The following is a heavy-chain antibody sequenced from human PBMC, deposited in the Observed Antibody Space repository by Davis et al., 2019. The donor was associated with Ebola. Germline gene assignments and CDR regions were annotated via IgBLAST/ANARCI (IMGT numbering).Heavy chain of an antibody. J-gene: IGHJ4*02. CDR1: GFTFSTYS. CDR3: ARDTLLWFGDPEY. V-gene: IGHV3-21*01. D-gene: IGHD3-10*01. Sequence: GGSLRLSCAASGFTFSTYSMRWVRQAPGKGLEWVSSISSDSDYIYYADSAKGRFTISRDNAKNSLYLQMNSLRAEDTAVYYCARDTLLWFGDPEYWGQGTLVTVSS. CDR2: ISSDSDYI.